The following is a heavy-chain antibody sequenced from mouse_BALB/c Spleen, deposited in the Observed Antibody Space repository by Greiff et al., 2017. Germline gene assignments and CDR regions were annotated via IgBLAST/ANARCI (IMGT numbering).Heavy chain of an antibody. CDR2: ISSGGST. D-gene: IGHD1-2*01. J-gene: IGHJ4*01. Sequence: EVKLVESGGGLVKPGGSLKLSCAASGFTFSSYAMSWVRQTPEKRLEWVASISSGGSTYYPDSVKGRFTISRDNARNILYLQMSSLRSEDTAMYYCARKDYGPGAMDYWGQGTSVTVSS. CDR3: ARKDYGPGAMDY. V-gene: IGHV5-6-5*01. CDR1: GFTFSSYA.